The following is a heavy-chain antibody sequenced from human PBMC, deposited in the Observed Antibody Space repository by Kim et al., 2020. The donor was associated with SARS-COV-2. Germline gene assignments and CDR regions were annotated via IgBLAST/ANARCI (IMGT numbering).Heavy chain of an antibody. Sequence: GGSLRLSCAASGFSFRDYWLSWVRQAPGKGLEWVANANTDTRDKSYVNSVKGRFTFSRDHRKISLYLQLSSMRADETSVYFCVSGGARGSFANWGQGTLV. J-gene: IGHJ4*02. CDR2: ANTDTRDK. D-gene: IGHD2-15*01. CDR3: VSGGARGSFAN. V-gene: IGHV3-7*05. CDR1: GFSFRDYW.